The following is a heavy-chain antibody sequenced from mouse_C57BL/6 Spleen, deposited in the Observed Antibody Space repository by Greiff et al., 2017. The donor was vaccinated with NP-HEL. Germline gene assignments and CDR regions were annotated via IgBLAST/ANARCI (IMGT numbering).Heavy chain of an antibody. CDR2: ISDGGSYT. V-gene: IGHV5-4*01. CDR3: ARALLLRLYSDY. D-gene: IGHD1-1*01. J-gene: IGHJ2*01. CDR1: GFTFSSYA. Sequence: EVQVVESGGGLVKPGGSLKLSCAASGFTFSSYAMSWVRQTPEKRLEWVATISDGGSYTYYPDNVKGRFTISRDNAKNNLYLQMSHLKSEDTALYYCARALLLRLYSDYWGQGTTLTVSS.